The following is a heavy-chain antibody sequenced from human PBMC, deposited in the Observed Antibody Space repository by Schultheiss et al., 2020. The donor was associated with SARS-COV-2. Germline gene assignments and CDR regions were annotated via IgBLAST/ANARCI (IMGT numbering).Heavy chain of an antibody. V-gene: IGHV3-30*01. Sequence: GESLKISCAASGFTFSSYAMHWVRQAPGKGLEWVAVISYDGSNKYYADSVKGRFTISRDNSKNTLYLQMNSLRAEDTAVYYCARDPSSYYDNADDVFDIWGQGTMVTVSS. D-gene: IGHD3-22*01. CDR1: GFTFSSYA. CDR3: ARDPSSYYDNADDVFDI. J-gene: IGHJ3*02. CDR2: ISYDGSNK.